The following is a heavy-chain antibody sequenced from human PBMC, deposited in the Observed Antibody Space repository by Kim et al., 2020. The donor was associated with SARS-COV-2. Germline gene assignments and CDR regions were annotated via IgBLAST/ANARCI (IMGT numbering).Heavy chain of an antibody. CDR3: ARPTRGYCSSTSCYWSVNYYYYGMDV. V-gene: IGHV4-39*01. D-gene: IGHD2-2*01. Sequence: SETLSLTCTVSGGSISSSSYYWCWIRQPPGKGLEWIGSIYYSGSTYYNPSLKSRVTISVDTSKNQFSLKLSSVTAADTAVHYCARPTRGYCSSTSCYWSVNYYYYGMDVWGQGTTVTVSS. CDR2: IYYSGST. CDR1: GGSISSSSYY. J-gene: IGHJ6*02.